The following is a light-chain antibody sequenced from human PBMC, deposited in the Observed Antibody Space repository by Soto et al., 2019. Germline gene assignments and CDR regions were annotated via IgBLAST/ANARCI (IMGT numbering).Light chain of an antibody. V-gene: IGLV2-14*01. CDR2: EVS. J-gene: IGLJ2*01. CDR1: SSDVGGYNS. CDR3: SSHTSSTTLVL. Sequence: QSALTQPASVSGSPGQSITISCTGTSSDVGGYNSVSWYQQHPGKAPKLMIYEVSNRPSGVSNRFSGSKSGNTASLTISGLQPEDEADYYCSSHTSSTTLVLFGGGTKVTVL.